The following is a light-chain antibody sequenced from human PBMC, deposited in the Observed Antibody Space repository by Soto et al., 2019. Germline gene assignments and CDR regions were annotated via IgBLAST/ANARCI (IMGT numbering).Light chain of an antibody. V-gene: IGKV3D-15*01. J-gene: IGKJ4*01. Sequence: EIVMTQSPATLSVSPGERATLSCRASQSVSSNLAWYQQKPGQAPRLLIYGASTRATGIPARFSGSGAGTEFPLTISRLQSEDFAVYYCQQYNSWPPLTFGGGTKVEIK. CDR1: QSVSSN. CDR3: QQYNSWPPLT. CDR2: GAS.